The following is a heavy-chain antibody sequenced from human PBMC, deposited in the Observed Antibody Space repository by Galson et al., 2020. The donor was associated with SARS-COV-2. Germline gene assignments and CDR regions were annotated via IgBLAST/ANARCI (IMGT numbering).Heavy chain of an antibody. J-gene: IGHJ4*02. D-gene: IGHD3-9*01. V-gene: IGHV3-21*01. CDR2: ISSSSGHT. CDR1: GFTFSDCS. Sequence: GESLKIPCAASGFTFSDCSMNWVRHAPAKGLEWVSSISSSSGHTYYEDAVKGRFTISRDNAKNALYLQMNSLRAQDTAVYYCTRGTRMPMSDISGFESWGQGTLVTVSS. CDR3: TRGTRMPMSDISGFES.